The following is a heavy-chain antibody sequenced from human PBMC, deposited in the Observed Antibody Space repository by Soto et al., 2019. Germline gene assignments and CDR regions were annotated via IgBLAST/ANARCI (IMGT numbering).Heavy chain of an antibody. CDR1: GFTFSDSW. V-gene: IGHV3-7*01. CDR2: TKHDGSEK. Sequence: GGSLRLSCAASGFTFSDSWMDWVRQAPGKGPEWVANTKHDGSEKNYVVSVKGRFTISRDNAKNSLYLQMNSLRAEDTTVYYCASLGRHGWGRVTRVTVSS. CDR3: ASLGRHG. J-gene: IGHJ6*02.